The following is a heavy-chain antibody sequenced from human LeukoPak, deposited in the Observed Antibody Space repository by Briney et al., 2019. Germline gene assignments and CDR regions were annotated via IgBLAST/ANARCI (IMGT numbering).Heavy chain of an antibody. CDR2: IYSGGST. CDR3: ATASTTVTTRDGMDV. Sequence: GGSLRLSCAASGFTVSSNYMSWVRQAPGKGLEWFSVIYSGGSTYYADSVKGRFTISRDNSKNTLYLQMNSLRGEDTAVYYCATASTTVTTRDGMDVWGQGTTVTVSS. CDR1: GFTVSSNY. J-gene: IGHJ6*02. D-gene: IGHD4-17*01. V-gene: IGHV3-53*01.